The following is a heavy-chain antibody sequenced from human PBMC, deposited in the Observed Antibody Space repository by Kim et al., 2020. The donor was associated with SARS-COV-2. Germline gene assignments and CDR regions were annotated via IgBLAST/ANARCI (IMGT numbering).Heavy chain of an antibody. CDR2: ISYDGSNK. V-gene: IGHV3-30*04. D-gene: IGHD3-10*01. CDR3: ARGLPQASSGLLWFGELLLSPDGKEV. Sequence: GGSLRLSCAVSGFTFSSYAMHWVRQAPGKGLEWVAGISYDGSNKYYADSVKGRFTISRDNSKNTLYLQMNSLRAEDTALYYCARGLPQASSGLLWFGELLLSPDGKEVWGQGTTVTVSS. CDR1: GFTFSSYA. J-gene: IGHJ6*02.